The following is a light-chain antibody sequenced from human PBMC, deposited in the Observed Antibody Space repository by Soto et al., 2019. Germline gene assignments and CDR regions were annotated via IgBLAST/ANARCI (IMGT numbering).Light chain of an antibody. CDR2: GAS. CDR3: QHYDNSPPSVT. CDR1: QSVSSDY. V-gene: IGKV3-20*01. Sequence: EIVLTQSPDTLSLSPGERATLSCRASQSVSSDYLVWYQQKPGQAPRLLIYGASRRATGIPDRFSGSWSGTDFILTISRLEPEDFAVYYCQHYDNSPPSVTVGPGTKVDIK. J-gene: IGKJ3*01.